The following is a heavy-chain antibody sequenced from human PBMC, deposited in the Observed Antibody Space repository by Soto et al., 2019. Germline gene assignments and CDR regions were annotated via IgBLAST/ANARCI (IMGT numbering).Heavy chain of an antibody. Sequence: QVQLVQSGAEVKKPGSSVKVSCKASGVTFSSETISWVRQAPGQGLEWVGGIIPLFGTANYAQKFQVRVTITADESTRTLYIELSSRRSADTAVYYCATELGDNPASPFDSWCQGTLVTVSS. D-gene: IGHD2-21*01. CDR1: GVTFSSET. CDR3: ATELGDNPASPFDS. V-gene: IGHV1-69*01. CDR2: IIPLFGTA. J-gene: IGHJ4*02.